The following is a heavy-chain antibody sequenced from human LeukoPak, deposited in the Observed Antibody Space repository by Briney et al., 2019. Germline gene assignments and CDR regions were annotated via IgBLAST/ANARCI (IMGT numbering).Heavy chain of an antibody. D-gene: IGHD7-27*01. CDR2: IDPSDSYT. Sequence: GESLKISCKDSGHSFTSYWISWVRQMPGKGLEWMGRIDPSDSYTNYSPSFQGHVTISADKSINTAYLQWSSLKAPDTAMYYCARSRAPGAADAFDIWGQGTMVTVSS. CDR1: GHSFTSYW. J-gene: IGHJ3*02. V-gene: IGHV5-10-1*01. CDR3: ARSRAPGAADAFDI.